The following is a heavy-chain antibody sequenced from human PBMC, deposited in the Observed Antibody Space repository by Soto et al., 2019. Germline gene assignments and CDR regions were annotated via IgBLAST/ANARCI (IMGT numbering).Heavy chain of an antibody. J-gene: IGHJ6*03. CDR2: IKQDGSEK. Sequence: EVQLVESGGGLVQPGGSLRLSCAASGFTFSSYWMSWVRQAPGKGLEWVANIKQDGSEKYYVDSVKGRFTISRDNAKNSLYLQMNSLRAEDTAVYYCARDNPGRYYYYCYMDVWGKGTTVTVSS. CDR3: ARDNPGRYYYYCYMDV. V-gene: IGHV3-7*01. CDR1: GFTFSSYW.